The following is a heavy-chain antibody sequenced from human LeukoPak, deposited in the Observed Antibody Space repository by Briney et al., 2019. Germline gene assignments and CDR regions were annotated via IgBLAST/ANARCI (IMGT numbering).Heavy chain of an antibody. J-gene: IGHJ4*02. Sequence: SETLSLTCTVSGGSISSYYWSWIRRPPGKGLEWIGYIYYSGSTNYNPSLKSRVTISVDMSKNQFSLKLSSVTAADTAVYYCARWSIVTGFDYWGQGTLVTVSS. D-gene: IGHD2/OR15-2a*01. V-gene: IGHV4-59*01. CDR3: ARWSIVTGFDY. CDR1: GGSISSYY. CDR2: IYYSGST.